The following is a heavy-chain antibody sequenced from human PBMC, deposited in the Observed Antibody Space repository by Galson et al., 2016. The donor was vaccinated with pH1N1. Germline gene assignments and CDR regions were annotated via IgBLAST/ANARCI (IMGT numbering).Heavy chain of an antibody. CDR1: GGSFSDSS. Sequence: SETLSLTCAVYGGSFSDSSWGWIRQPPGKGLEWIGEINHSGSASYNAYLRSRVTISIDTSKNQFSLTLHSVTAADTAVYYCARVFLECLYGRSTGVFDYWGQGTLVAVSS. D-gene: IGHD3-3*01. CDR3: ARVFLECLYGRSTGVFDY. V-gene: IGHV4-34*01. CDR2: INHSGSA. J-gene: IGHJ4*02.